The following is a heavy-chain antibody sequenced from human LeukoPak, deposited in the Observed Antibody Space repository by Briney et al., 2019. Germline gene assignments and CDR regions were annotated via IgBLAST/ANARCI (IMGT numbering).Heavy chain of an antibody. D-gene: IGHD5-18*01. J-gene: IGHJ4*02. V-gene: IGHV3-23*01. Sequence: GGSLRLSCAASAYTFSNYAMNWVRQAPGKGLEWVSVISGSGDGTYYADSVKGRFTISRDNSKNTLYLQMKSLRAEDTAVYYCAKAGEQQWLRMHFDNWGQGTLVTVSS. CDR1: AYTFSNYA. CDR3: AKAGEQQWLRMHFDN. CDR2: ISGSGDGT.